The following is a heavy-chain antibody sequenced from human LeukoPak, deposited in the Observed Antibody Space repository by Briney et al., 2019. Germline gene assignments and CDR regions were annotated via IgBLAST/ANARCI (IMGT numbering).Heavy chain of an antibody. CDR1: GGSMSGHY. J-gene: IGHJ6*03. V-gene: IGHV4-59*08. Sequence: ASETLSLTCSVSGGSMSGHYWIWIRQPLGKGLEWIGYVFDSGNTNYNPSLKSRVTISFDTTRNQFFLKMSSVTAADTAVYYCARHIGGGIEDMDVWGKGTKVIVSS. D-gene: IGHD3-16*02. CDR3: ARHIGGGIEDMDV. CDR2: VFDSGNT.